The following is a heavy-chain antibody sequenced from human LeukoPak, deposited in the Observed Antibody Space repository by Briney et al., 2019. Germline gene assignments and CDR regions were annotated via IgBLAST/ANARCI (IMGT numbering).Heavy chain of an antibody. Sequence: SETLSLTCTVSGGSISSYYWSWIRQPPGKGLEWIGYIYYSGSTNYNPSLKSRVTISVDTSKNQFSLKLSSVTAADTAVYYRARATYYYDSSGYYPVVGFDYWGQGTLVTVSS. D-gene: IGHD3-22*01. CDR2: IYYSGST. CDR1: GGSISSYY. V-gene: IGHV4-59*01. J-gene: IGHJ4*02. CDR3: ARATYYYDSSGYYPVVGFDY.